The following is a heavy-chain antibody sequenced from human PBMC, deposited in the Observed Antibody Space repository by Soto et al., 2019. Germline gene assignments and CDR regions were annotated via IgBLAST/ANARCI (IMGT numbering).Heavy chain of an antibody. CDR3: ARVWGGAFDI. CDR2: IYCSGST. CDR1: GGSISSYY. V-gene: IGHV4-59*01. D-gene: IGHD3-10*01. Sequence: PSETLSLTCTVSGGSISSYYWIWIRQPPGKGLEWIGYIYCSGSTNYNPSLKSRVTISVDTSKNQFSLKLSSVTAADTAVYYCARVWGGAFDIWCQGTMVNVS. J-gene: IGHJ3*02.